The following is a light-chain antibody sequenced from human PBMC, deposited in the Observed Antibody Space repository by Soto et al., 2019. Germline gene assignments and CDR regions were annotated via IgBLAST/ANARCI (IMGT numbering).Light chain of an antibody. Sequence: QSVLTQPPSVSGAPGQRVTISCTGSSSNIGAGYDVHWYQQLPGTAPKLLIYSNNNRPSGVPDRFSGSKSGTSGSLAITGLQAEDEADYYSQSYDTNLSGNYVFGTGTKLTVL. CDR1: SSNIGAGYD. V-gene: IGLV1-40*01. CDR2: SNN. J-gene: IGLJ1*01. CDR3: QSYDTNLSGNYV.